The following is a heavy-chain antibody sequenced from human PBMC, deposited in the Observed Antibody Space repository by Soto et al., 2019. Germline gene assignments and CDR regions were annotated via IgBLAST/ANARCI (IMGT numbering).Heavy chain of an antibody. V-gene: IGHV3-21*06. CDR2: ISSSTSYV. J-gene: IGHJ5*01. CDR1: GFTFSRYG. CDR3: ARDPSEGRVGNWFES. D-gene: IGHD2-2*01. Sequence: VGSLRLSCAASGFTFSRYGMNWLRQAPGKGLEWVASISSSTSYVYYADSVKGRFSTSRDNAKNILYLEMYGLRTEDTAVYYCARDPSEGRVGNWFESWGQGTLVTVSS.